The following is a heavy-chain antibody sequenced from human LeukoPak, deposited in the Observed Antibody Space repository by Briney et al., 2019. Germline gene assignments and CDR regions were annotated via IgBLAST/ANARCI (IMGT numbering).Heavy chain of an antibody. CDR2: INPSSGGT. CDR1: GYTFTGYY. D-gene: IGHD5-18*01. J-gene: IGHJ6*03. Sequence: SVKVSCKASGYTFTGYYMHWVRQAPGQGLEWMGRINPSSGGTNYAQKFQGRVTMTRDTSISTAYMELSRLRSDDTAVYYCARVGGRYSYGYYYYMDVWGKGTTVTVSS. V-gene: IGHV1-2*06. CDR3: ARVGGRYSYGYYYYMDV.